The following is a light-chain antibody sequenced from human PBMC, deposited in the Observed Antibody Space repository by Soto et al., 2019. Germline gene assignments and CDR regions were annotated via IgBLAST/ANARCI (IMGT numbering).Light chain of an antibody. Sequence: QSVLTQPASVSGSPGQSITISCTGTSGDVGGYNYVSWYQHHPGKAPRLMIYEVSNRPSGVSNRFSGSKSGNTASLTISGLQTEDEADYYCTSYTSGSTPVIFGGGTQLTVL. V-gene: IGLV2-14*01. J-gene: IGLJ2*01. CDR1: SGDVGGYNY. CDR2: EVS. CDR3: TSYTSGSTPVI.